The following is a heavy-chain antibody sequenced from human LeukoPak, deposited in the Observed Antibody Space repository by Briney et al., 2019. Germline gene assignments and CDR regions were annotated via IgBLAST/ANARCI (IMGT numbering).Heavy chain of an antibody. J-gene: IGHJ3*02. Sequence: GGSLRLSCAASGFTFSSYAMSWVRQPPGKELEWVSSICGSGGNTYYADSVKGRFTISRDNSKNTLYVQMNSLRDEDTAVYYCARDWPSEWEQLPDYDAVDIWGQGTMVTVSS. V-gene: IGHV3-23*01. CDR2: ICGSGGNT. D-gene: IGHD1-26*01. CDR3: ARDWPSEWEQLPDYDAVDI. CDR1: GFTFSSYA.